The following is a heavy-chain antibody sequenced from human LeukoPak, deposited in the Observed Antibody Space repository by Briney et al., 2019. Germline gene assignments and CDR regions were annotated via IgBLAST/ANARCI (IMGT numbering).Heavy chain of an antibody. CDR2: IDSDGIST. CDR3: ARDRIVGATVHAFDI. V-gene: IGHV3-74*03. Sequence: GGSLRLSCAASGFTFSSYWMNWVRQAPGKGLVWVSRIDSDGISTTYADSVKGRFTISRDNAKSTLYLQMNSLRAEDTAVYYCARDRIVGATVHAFDIWGQGTMVTVSS. J-gene: IGHJ3*02. D-gene: IGHD1-26*01. CDR1: GFTFSSYW.